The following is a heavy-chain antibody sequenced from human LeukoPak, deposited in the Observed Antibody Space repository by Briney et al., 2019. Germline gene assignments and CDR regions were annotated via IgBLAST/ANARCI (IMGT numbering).Heavy chain of an antibody. CDR3: ARRAVVGAPFDP. CDR2: INPKSGGT. D-gene: IGHD1-26*01. V-gene: IGHV1-8*02. J-gene: IGHJ5*02. CDR1: GYTFTSYG. Sequence: GASVKVSCKASGYTFTSYGISWVRQAPGQGLEWMGWINPKSGGTNYAQRFQGRVTMTRNTSISTAYMELSSLRSEDTAVYYCARRAVVGAPFDPWGQGTLVTVSS.